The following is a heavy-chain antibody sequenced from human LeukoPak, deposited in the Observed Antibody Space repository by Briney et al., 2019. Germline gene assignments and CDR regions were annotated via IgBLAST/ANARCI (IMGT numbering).Heavy chain of an antibody. CDR1: GGSISSYY. D-gene: IGHD5-24*01. CDR2: IYYSGST. Sequence: SETLSLTCTVSGGSISSYYWSWIRQPPGKGLEWIGYIYYSGSTNYNPSFKSRVTISVDTSKNQFSLKLSSVTAADTAVYYCAAMATRAFDIWGQGTMVTVSS. CDR3: AAMATRAFDI. V-gene: IGHV4-59*01. J-gene: IGHJ3*02.